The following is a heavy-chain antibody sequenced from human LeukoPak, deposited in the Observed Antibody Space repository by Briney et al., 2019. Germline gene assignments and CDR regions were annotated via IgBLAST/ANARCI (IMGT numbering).Heavy chain of an antibody. J-gene: IGHJ6*02. CDR2: IYHSGST. D-gene: IGHD2-2*01. V-gene: IGHV4-4*02. CDR1: GGSISSSNW. CDR3: ARNLHTRYCSSTSCYPYYYGMDV. Sequence: SETLSLTCAVSGGSISSSNWWSWVSQPPGKGLEWIGEIYHSGSTNYNPSLKSRVTISVDKSKNQFSLKLSSVTAADTAVYYCARNLHTRYCSSTSCYPYYYGMDVWGQGTTVTVSS.